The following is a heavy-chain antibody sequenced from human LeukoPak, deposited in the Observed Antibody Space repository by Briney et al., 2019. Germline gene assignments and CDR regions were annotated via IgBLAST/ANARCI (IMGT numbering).Heavy chain of an antibody. Sequence: PGGSLRLSCAASGFTFASYAMSWVRQAPGKGLEWVSAIRGSGDNTYYADSVKGRFTISRDHSNNTLYLQMNGLRAEDTAVYYCAKLSGSSGYSPGNYWGQGTLVTVSS. J-gene: IGHJ4*02. CDR2: IRGSGDNT. D-gene: IGHD3-22*01. CDR1: GFTFASYA. CDR3: AKLSGSSGYSPGNY. V-gene: IGHV3-23*01.